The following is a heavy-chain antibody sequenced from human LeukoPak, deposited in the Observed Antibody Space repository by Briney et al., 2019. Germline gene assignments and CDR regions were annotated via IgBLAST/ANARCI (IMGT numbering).Heavy chain of an antibody. CDR1: GGTFSSYA. CDR3: AREIVGAIDY. V-gene: IGHV1-69*05. D-gene: IGHD1-26*01. Sequence: ASVKVSCKASGGTFSSYAISLVRQAPGQGLEWMGRIIPIFGTANYAQKFQGRVTITTDESTSTAYMELSSLRSEDTAVYYCAREIVGAIDYWGQGTLVTVSS. J-gene: IGHJ4*02. CDR2: IIPIFGTA.